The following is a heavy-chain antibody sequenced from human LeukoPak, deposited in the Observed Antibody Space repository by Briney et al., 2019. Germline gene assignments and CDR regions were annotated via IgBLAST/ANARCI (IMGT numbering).Heavy chain of an antibody. D-gene: IGHD3-10*01. CDR3: AREGGFGWFDP. J-gene: IGHJ5*02. V-gene: IGHV4-30-2*01. Sequence: SETLSLTCAVSGGSISSGGYSWSWIRQPPGKGLGWIGYIYHSGSTYYNPSLKSRVTISVDRSKDQFSLKLSSVTAADTAVYYCAREGGFGWFDPWGQGTLVTVSS. CDR2: IYHSGST. CDR1: GGSISSGGYS.